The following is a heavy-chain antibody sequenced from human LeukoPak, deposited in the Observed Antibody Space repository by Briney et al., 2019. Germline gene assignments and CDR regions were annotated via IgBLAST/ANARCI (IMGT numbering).Heavy chain of an antibody. CDR2: IYYSGST. CDR1: GGSISSSSYY. V-gene: IGHV4-39*01. J-gene: IGHJ4*02. CDR3: ARHSAQDVLRYLDWLSHFDY. Sequence: SETLSLTCTVSGGSISSSSYYWGWIRQPPGKGLEWIGSIYYSGSTYYNPSLKSRVTISVDTSKNQFSLKLSSVTAADTAVYYCARHSAQDVLRYLDWLSHFDYWGQGTLVTVSS. D-gene: IGHD3-9*01.